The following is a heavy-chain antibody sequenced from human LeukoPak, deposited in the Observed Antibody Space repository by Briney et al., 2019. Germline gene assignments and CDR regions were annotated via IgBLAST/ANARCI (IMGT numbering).Heavy chain of an antibody. J-gene: IGHJ4*02. D-gene: IGHD4-11*01. CDR2: INPNSGET. Sequence: ASVKVSCKTSGYTFSDYYIHWVRQAPGQGLEWMGWINPNSGETKSAQKFQGRVTMTGDTSISTAYMELRRVTSDDTAVYYCARDRDYSNTEWGFDSWGQGTLVTVSS. CDR3: ARDRDYSNTEWGFDS. CDR1: GYTFSDYY. V-gene: IGHV1-2*02.